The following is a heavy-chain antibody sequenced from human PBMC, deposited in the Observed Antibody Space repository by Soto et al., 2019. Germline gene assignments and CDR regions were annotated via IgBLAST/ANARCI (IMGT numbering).Heavy chain of an antibody. Sequence: QVQLVQSGAEVKRPGSSVKVSCKASGVTFSNSTISWVRQAPGQGLEWMGRIIPLPGTVNYAQKFQGRVTITADKSTSTAYIELSSLRSEDTAVYYCARDNPHYFGSRTYYWLFDPWGQGTLVTVSS. CDR1: GVTFSNST. D-gene: IGHD3-10*01. J-gene: IGHJ5*02. V-gene: IGHV1-69*08. CDR3: ARDNPHYFGSRTYYWLFDP. CDR2: IIPLPGTV.